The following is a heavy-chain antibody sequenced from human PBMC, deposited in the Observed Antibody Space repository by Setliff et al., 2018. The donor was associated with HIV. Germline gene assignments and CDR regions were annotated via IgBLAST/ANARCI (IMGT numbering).Heavy chain of an antibody. CDR1: GFNVNNKY. D-gene: IGHD2-8*01. J-gene: IGHJ5*02. CDR2: IYSDDYT. Sequence: GGSLRLSCAASGFNVNNKYMSWVRQAPGKGLDWVSIIYSDDYTKYADSLKGRFTISRDTSKNTLYLQMNSLRAEDTAVYYCARDSRGIVLMVYAISDNWFDPWGLGTLVTVSS. V-gene: IGHV3-66*01. CDR3: ARDSRGIVLMVYAISDNWFDP.